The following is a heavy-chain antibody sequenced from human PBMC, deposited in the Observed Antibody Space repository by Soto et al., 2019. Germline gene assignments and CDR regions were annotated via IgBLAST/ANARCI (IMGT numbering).Heavy chain of an antibody. CDR3: ARDRVEAALGTFDQ. Sequence: QVQLVPSGAEVKKPGATVKVSCQTSGYTFSTYPISWVRQAPGQGLEWVGWISTYNGKTNYGQKFQGRVTITTDTSTSTAYMELRKLRSDDTAVYYGARDRVEAALGTFDQWGQGTLVTVSS. D-gene: IGHD6-13*01. J-gene: IGHJ4*02. CDR2: ISTYNGKT. CDR1: GYTFSTYP. V-gene: IGHV1-18*01.